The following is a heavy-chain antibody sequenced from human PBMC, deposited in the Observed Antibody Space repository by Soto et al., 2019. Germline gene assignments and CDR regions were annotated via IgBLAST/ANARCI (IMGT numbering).Heavy chain of an antibody. V-gene: IGHV1-2*04. J-gene: IGHJ5*02. D-gene: IGHD2-8*02. Sequence: GASVKVSCKASGYTFTGYDMHWVRQAPGQGLEWMGWINPNSGGTNYAQKFQGWVTMTRDTSISTAYMELSRLRSDDTAVYYCARSSRGAGLNFTALQATNWFDPWGQGTLVTVSS. CDR2: INPNSGGT. CDR1: GYTFTGYD. CDR3: ARSSRGAGLNFTALQATNWFDP.